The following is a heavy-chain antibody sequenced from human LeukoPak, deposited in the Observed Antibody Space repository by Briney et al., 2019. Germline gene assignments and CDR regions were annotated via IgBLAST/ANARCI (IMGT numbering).Heavy chain of an antibody. CDR1: GYPFTSYF. CDR2: INPSGGST. V-gene: IGHV1-46*01. J-gene: IGHJ6*03. D-gene: IGHD3-10*01. Sequence: GASVKVSCKASGYPFTSYFMHWVRQAPGQGLEWMGMINPSGGSTSYTPKFQGRVTMSRDMSTSTVYMELSSLRSEDTAVYYCARVAGFTMVRGIQRYYYYMDVWGKGTTVTISS. CDR3: ARVAGFTMVRGIQRYYYYMDV.